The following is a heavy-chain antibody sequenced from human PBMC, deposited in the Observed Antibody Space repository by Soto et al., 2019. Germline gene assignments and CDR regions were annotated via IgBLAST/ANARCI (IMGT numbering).Heavy chain of an antibody. D-gene: IGHD3-9*01. CDR3: ARGVLRYFDWLGPYYYGMDV. J-gene: IGHJ6*02. V-gene: IGHV3-30*03. CDR1: GFTFSSYG. Sequence: QVQLVESGGGVVQPGRSLRLSCAASGFTFSSYGMHWVRQAPDKGLEWVAVISYDGSNKYYADSVKGRFTISRDNSKNTLYLQMNSLRAEDTAVYYCARGVLRYFDWLGPYYYGMDVWGQGTTVTVSS. CDR2: ISYDGSNK.